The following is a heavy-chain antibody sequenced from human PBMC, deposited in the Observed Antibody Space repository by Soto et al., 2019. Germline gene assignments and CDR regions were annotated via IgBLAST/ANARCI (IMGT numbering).Heavy chain of an antibody. Sequence: ASVKVSCKASGYTFTSYYMHWVRQAPGQGLEWMGRIIPILGIANYAQKFQGRVTITADKSTSTAYMELSSLRSEDTAVYYCAKGTCSGGSCSDYYYYYGMDVWGQGTTVTVSS. D-gene: IGHD2-15*01. J-gene: IGHJ6*02. CDR3: AKGTCSGGSCSDYYYYYGMDV. CDR2: IIPILGIA. CDR1: GYTFTSYY. V-gene: IGHV1-69*02.